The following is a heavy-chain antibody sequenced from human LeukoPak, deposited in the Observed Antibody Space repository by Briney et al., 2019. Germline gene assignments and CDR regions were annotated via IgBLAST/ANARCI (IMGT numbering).Heavy chain of an antibody. CDR3: ARDHPGSSTYIGSFDY. V-gene: IGHV4-30-4*01. J-gene: IGHJ4*02. Sequence: PSETLSLTCTVSGGSISRVNSYWIWFRHPQGQGWSGFGYTYYSGSTYYNPSLKSRVTISVDTSKNQFSLKLSSVTAADTAVYYCARDHPGSSTYIGSFDYWGQGTLVTVSS. D-gene: IGHD3-10*01. CDR1: GGSISRVNSY. CDR2: TYYSGST.